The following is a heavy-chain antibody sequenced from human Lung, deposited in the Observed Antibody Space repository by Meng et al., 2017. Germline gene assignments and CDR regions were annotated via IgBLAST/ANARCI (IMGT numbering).Heavy chain of an antibody. CDR1: GGSFSDYY. J-gene: IGHJ4*02. V-gene: IGHV4-34*01. Sequence: VQVQRGGVGLWKPSETLSLTFVVSGGSFSDYYWSWIRQPPGKGLEWIGEINHSGSTNYNPSLESRATISVDTSQNNLSLKLSSVTAADSAVYYCARGPTTMAHDFDYWGQGTLVTVSS. CDR3: ARGPTTMAHDFDY. CDR2: INHSGST. D-gene: IGHD4-11*01.